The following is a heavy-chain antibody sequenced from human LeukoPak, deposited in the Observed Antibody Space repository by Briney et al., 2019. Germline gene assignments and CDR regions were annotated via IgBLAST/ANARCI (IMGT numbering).Heavy chain of an antibody. D-gene: IGHD6-19*01. J-gene: IGHJ4*02. CDR2: IKQDGSEK. V-gene: IGHV3-7*01. CDR1: GFSFSSYW. Sequence: GGSLRLSCAASGFSFSSYWMSWVRQAPGKGLEWVANIKQDGSEKYYVDSVKGRFTISRDNAKNSLYLQMNSLRAEDTAVYYCARGFRGWYAEGFDFWGQGTVVTVSS. CDR3: ARGFRGWYAEGFDF.